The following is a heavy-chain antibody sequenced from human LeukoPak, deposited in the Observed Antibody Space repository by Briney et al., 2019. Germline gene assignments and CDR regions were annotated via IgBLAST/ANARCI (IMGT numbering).Heavy chain of an antibody. CDR1: GFTFSSYG. J-gene: IGHJ6*04. V-gene: IGHV3-30*02. CDR3: AKDSALLWFGESMDV. CDR2: IRYDGSNK. D-gene: IGHD3-10*01. Sequence: GGSLRLSCAASGFTFSSYGMHWVRQAPGKGLEWVAFIRYDGSNKYYADSVKGRFTISRDNSKNTLYLQMNSLRAEDTAVYYCAKDSALLWFGESMDVWGKGTTVTISS.